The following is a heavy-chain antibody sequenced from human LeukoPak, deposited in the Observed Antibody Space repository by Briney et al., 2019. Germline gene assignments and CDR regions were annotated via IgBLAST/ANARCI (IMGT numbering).Heavy chain of an antibody. J-gene: IGHJ6*03. V-gene: IGHV4-39*07. D-gene: IGHD1-26*01. CDR1: GGSISSSSFY. CDR3: ATGKERDYFYMDV. Sequence: AETLSLTCTVSGGSISSSSFYWGWIRQPPGMGLDWLGIIYFSGSTLYNPSLNSRVTISLDRSQNQVSLSLTSVTAADTAMYYCATGKERDYFYMDVWGKGTTVTASS. CDR2: IYFSGST.